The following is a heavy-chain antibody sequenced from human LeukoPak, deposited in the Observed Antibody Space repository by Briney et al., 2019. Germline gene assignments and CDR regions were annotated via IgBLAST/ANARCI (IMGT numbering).Heavy chain of an antibody. CDR1: GFTFSSYW. J-gene: IGHJ4*02. CDR2: INSDGSRT. Sequence: GGSLRLSCAASGFTFSSYWMHWVRQVPGKGLLWVSRINSDGSRTTYADSVKGRFTISRDNAKYTLYLQMNSLRAEDTAVYYCARDSSNWDYFDYWGQGTLVTVSS. D-gene: IGHD6-13*01. V-gene: IGHV3-74*01. CDR3: ARDSSNWDYFDY.